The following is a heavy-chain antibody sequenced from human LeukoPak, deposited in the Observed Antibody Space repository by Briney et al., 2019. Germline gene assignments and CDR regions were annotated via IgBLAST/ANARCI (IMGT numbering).Heavy chain of an antibody. CDR2: IKQDGSEK. V-gene: IGHV3-7*01. D-gene: IGHD3-22*01. CDR3: ARASWYYYDSSGLAADAFDI. J-gene: IGHJ3*02. CDR1: GFTFSSYW. Sequence: GSPPPSCAASGFTFSSYWVSWVRQAPGKGLGGVANIKQDGSEKYYVDSVKGRFTISRDNAKNSLYLQMNSLRAEDTAVYYCARASWYYYDSSGLAADAFDIWGQGTMVNVSS.